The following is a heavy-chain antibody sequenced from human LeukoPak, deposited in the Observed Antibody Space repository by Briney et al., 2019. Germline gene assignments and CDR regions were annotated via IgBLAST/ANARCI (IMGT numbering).Heavy chain of an antibody. V-gene: IGHV3-20*04. CDR2: INWNGGST. CDR1: GFTFDDYG. Sequence: GGSLRLSCAASGFTFDDYGMSWVRQAPGKGLEWVSGINWNGGSTGYADSVKGRFTISGDNAKNSLYLQMNSLRAEDTALYYCARSYCSSTSCYSRFDYWGQGTLVTVSS. D-gene: IGHD2-2*01. CDR3: ARSYCSSTSCYSRFDY. J-gene: IGHJ4*02.